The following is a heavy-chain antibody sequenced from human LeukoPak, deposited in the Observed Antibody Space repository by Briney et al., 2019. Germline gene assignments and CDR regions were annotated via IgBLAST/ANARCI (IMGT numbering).Heavy chain of an antibody. J-gene: IGHJ4*02. D-gene: IGHD3-10*01. Sequence: GESLKISCAASGFTFSSYGMHWVRQAPGKGLEWVAFIRNDGSDKYHADSVKGRFTISRDNSKNTLYLQMNSLRTEDTAVYYCANEWLHVSGSYKANNWGQGTLVTVSS. V-gene: IGHV3-30*02. CDR1: GFTFSSYG. CDR3: ANEWLHVSGSYKANN. CDR2: IRNDGSDK.